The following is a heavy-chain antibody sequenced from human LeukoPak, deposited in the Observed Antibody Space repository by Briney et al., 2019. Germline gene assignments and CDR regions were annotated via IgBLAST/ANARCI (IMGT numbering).Heavy chain of an antibody. V-gene: IGHV1-18*04. Sequence: ASVKVSCKASGYTFTSYGISWVRQAPGQGLEWMGWISAYNGNTNYAQKLQGRVTMTTDTSTSTAYMELRSLRSDDTAVYYCARDSTGRSYGEIGYWGQGTLVTVSS. CDR1: GYTFTSYG. D-gene: IGHD5-18*01. J-gene: IGHJ4*02. CDR2: ISAYNGNT. CDR3: ARDSTGRSYGEIGY.